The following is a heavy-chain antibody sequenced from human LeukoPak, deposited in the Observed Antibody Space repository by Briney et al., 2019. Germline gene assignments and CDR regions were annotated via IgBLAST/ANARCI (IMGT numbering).Heavy chain of an antibody. CDR1: GGSFSGYY. CDR3: ARGGWNKFDY. D-gene: IGHD3-22*01. CDR2: IFYSGTT. J-gene: IGHJ4*02. V-gene: IGHV4-59*01. Sequence: SETLSLTCAVYGGSFSGYYWSWIRQPPGKGLEWIGFIFYSGTTNYNPSLKSRVTISVDTSKNQFSLKLGSVTAADTAVYYCARGGWNKFDYWGQGTLVTVSS.